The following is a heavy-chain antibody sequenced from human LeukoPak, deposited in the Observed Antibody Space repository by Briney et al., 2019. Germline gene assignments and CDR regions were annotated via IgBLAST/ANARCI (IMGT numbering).Heavy chain of an antibody. CDR2: IGAYNGNT. Sequence: ASVKVSCKASGYTFTSYGISWVRQAPGQGLEWMGWIGAYNGNTNYAQKLQGRVTMTTDTSTSTAYMQLRSLRSDDTAVYYCARKGGPYSSSWSSDYWGQGTLVTVSS. J-gene: IGHJ4*02. D-gene: IGHD6-13*01. V-gene: IGHV1-18*01. CDR3: ARKGGPYSSSWSSDY. CDR1: GYTFTSYG.